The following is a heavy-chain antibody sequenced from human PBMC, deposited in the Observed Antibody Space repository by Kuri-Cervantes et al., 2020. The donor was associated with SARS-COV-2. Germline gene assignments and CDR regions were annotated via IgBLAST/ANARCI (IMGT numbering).Heavy chain of an antibody. CDR3: ARSSGWYDY. V-gene: IGHV3-74*01. CDR1: GSTFSSYW. J-gene: IGHJ4*02. D-gene: IGHD6-19*01. Sequence: GESLKISCAASGSTFSSYWMHWVRQAPGKGLVWVSRINSDGSSTSYADSVKGRFTISRDNAKNTLYLQMSSLRAEDTAVYYCARSSGWYDYWGQGTLVTVSS. CDR2: INSDGSST.